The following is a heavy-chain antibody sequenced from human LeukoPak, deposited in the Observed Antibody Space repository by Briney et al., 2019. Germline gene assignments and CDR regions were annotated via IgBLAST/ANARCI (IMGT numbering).Heavy chain of an antibody. J-gene: IGHJ5*02. Sequence: ASVKVSCKTSGYSFTDYYMHWVRQAPGQGLEWMGWINPNSGGTSSAQKFQGRVTMTRDTSITTVYMEVNCLTSDDTAIYYCARADRLHGGPYLIGPWGQGTLVTVSS. D-gene: IGHD2-21*01. CDR1: GYSFTDYY. CDR3: ARADRLHGGPYLIGP. CDR2: INPNSGGT. V-gene: IGHV1-2*02.